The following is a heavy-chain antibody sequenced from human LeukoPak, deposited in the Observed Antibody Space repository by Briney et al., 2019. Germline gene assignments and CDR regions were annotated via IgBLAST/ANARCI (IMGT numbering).Heavy chain of an antibody. CDR1: GFTFEYYA. CDR3: AKDDYNDPHYMDV. V-gene: IGHV3-9*01. D-gene: IGHD4-11*01. CDR2: ISWNSDSI. Sequence: PGGSLRLSCAASGFTFEYYAMHWVRQAPGEGLEWVSGISWNSDSIVYADSVKGRFTISRDNAKNSLFLQMNSLRSEDTALYYCAKDDYNDPHYMDVWGKGTTVTVSS. J-gene: IGHJ6*03.